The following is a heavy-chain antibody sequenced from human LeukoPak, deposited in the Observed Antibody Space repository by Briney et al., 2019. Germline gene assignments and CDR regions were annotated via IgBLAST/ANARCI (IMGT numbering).Heavy chain of an antibody. J-gene: IGHJ4*02. Sequence: PSETPSLTCTVYGGSISGFYWSWIRQSPGEGLEWIGYIYYSGSTNYNPSLKSRVTISVDTSKNQFSLRLSSVTAADTAVYYCARVTGYIVEDYFDYWGQGTLVTVSS. D-gene: IGHD3-22*01. CDR2: IYYSGST. CDR3: ARVTGYIVEDYFDY. V-gene: IGHV4-59*01. CDR1: GGSISGFY.